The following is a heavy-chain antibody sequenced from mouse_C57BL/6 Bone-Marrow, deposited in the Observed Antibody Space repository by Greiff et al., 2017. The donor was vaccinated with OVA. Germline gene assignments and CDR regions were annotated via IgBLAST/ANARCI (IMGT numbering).Heavy chain of an antibody. D-gene: IGHD1-1*01. Sequence: EVQLQQSGTVLARPGASVKMSCKTSGYTFTSYWMHWVKQRPGQGLEWIGAIYPGNSDTSYNQKFKGKAKLTAVTSASTAYMELSSLTNEDSAVYYGTKDGHGSSYFDYWGQGTTLTVSS. CDR3: TKDGHGSSYFDY. V-gene: IGHV1-5*01. J-gene: IGHJ2*01. CDR2: IYPGNSDT. CDR1: GYTFTSYW.